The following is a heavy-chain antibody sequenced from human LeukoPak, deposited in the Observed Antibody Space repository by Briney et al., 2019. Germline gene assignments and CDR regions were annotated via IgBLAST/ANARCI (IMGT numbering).Heavy chain of an antibody. CDR1: GGSFSGYY. D-gene: IGHD3-10*01. J-gene: IGHJ4*02. Sequence: PSETLSLTCAVYGGSFSGYYWSWIRQPPGKGLEWIGEINHSGSTNYNPSLKSRVTISVDTSKNQFSLKLSSVAAADTAVYYCARGPVLLWFGELWGQGTLVTVSS. CDR2: INHSGST. CDR3: ARGPVLLWFGEL. V-gene: IGHV4-34*01.